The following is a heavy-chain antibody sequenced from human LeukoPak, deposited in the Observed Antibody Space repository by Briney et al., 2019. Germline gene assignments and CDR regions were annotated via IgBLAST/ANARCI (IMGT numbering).Heavy chain of an antibody. D-gene: IGHD1-26*01. CDR3: ARVGSSGSYGWGVKHEWYYFDY. Sequence: KASETLSLTCTVSGGSISSYYWSWIRQPAGKGLAWIGRIYTSGSTNYNPPLKSRVTMSVDTSKNHFSLKLSSETAADTAVYYCARVGSSGSYGWGVKHEWYYFDYWGQGTLVTVSS. CDR2: IYTSGST. V-gene: IGHV4-4*07. CDR1: GGSISSYY. J-gene: IGHJ4*02.